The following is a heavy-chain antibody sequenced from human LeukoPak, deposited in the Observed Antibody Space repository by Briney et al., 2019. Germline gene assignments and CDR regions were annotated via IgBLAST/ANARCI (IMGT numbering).Heavy chain of an antibody. J-gene: IGHJ4*02. Sequence: PSETLSLTCTVPGGSLSRYYWSWIRQPAGEGLEWMGRIYPSGSTNYRPSLKNRVTMSVDTSKDQFSLSLRSVTAADTAVYYCARGTVTTLGNFFDYWGQGALVTVSS. CDR2: IYPSGST. V-gene: IGHV4-4*07. D-gene: IGHD4-17*01. CDR3: ARGTVTTLGNFFDY. CDR1: GGSLSRYY.